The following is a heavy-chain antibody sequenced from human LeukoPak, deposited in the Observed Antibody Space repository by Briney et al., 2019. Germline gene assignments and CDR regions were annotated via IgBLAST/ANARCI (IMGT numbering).Heavy chain of an antibody. D-gene: IGHD3-16*01. CDR1: GYTFTSYG. V-gene: IGHV1-18*01. CDR2: ISAYNGNA. Sequence: GASVKVPCKASGYTFTSYGISWVRQAPGQGLEWMGWISAYNGNANYVQRLQGRVTLTTDTSTSTAHMELRSLGSDDTAVYYCAREAYTTGADYWGQGTLVTVSS. J-gene: IGHJ4*02. CDR3: AREAYTTGADY.